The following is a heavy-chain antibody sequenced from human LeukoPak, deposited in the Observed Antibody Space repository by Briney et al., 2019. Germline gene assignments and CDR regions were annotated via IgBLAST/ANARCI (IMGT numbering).Heavy chain of an antibody. V-gene: IGHV3-30*04. D-gene: IGHD3-10*01. Sequence: PGGSQRLFCAASGFSFSNYAIHWARQAPGKGLEGVAVISYDGSNKYYAHSVKGRFTTSRDNSKNTLYLQVNSLRGEDTAVYYCARDHYYGSGSYTAFDFWGQGTLVTVSS. CDR1: GFSFSNYA. CDR3: ARDHYYGSGSYTAFDF. CDR2: ISYDGSNK. J-gene: IGHJ4*02.